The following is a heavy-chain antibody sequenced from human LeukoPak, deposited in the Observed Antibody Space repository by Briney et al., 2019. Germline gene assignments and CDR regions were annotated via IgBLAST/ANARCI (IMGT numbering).Heavy chain of an antibody. D-gene: IGHD3-10*01. CDR1: GGTFSSYA. CDR3: ARNMVRGVHYYGMDV. CDR2: IIPIFGTA. Sequence: ASVKVSCKASGGTFSSYAISWVRQAPGQGLEWMGGIIPIFGTANYAQKLQGRVTMTTDTSTSTAYMELRSLRSDDTAVYYCARNMVRGVHYYGMDVWGQGTTVTVSS. J-gene: IGHJ6*02. V-gene: IGHV1-69*05.